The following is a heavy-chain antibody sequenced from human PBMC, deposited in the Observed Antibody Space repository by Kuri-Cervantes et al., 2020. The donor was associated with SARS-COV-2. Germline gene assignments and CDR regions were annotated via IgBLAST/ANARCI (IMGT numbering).Heavy chain of an antibody. Sequence: GESLKISCAASGSTFSSYAVSWVRQAPGKGLEWVSVIYSGGSSTYYADSVKGRFTISRDNSKNTLYLQMNSLRAEDTAVYYCAKDGDPDYWGQGTLVTVSS. D-gene: IGHD2-21*01. CDR2: IYSGGSST. J-gene: IGHJ4*02. CDR3: AKDGDPDY. CDR1: GSTFSSYA. V-gene: IGHV3-23*03.